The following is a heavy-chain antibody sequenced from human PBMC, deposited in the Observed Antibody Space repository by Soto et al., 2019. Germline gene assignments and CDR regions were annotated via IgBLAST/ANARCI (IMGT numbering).Heavy chain of an antibody. D-gene: IGHD5-18*01. J-gene: IGHJ6*02. CDR2: IIPIFGTA. V-gene: IGHV1-69*01. Sequence: QVQLVQSGAEVKKPGSSVKVSCKASGGTFSSYAISWVRQAPGQGLEWMGGIIPIFGTANYAQKFQGRVTITADESTSTAYMELSSLRSEDTAVYYCERVAAGYSYGFYYYYGMDVWGQGTTVTVSS. CDR1: GGTFSSYA. CDR3: ERVAAGYSYGFYYYYGMDV.